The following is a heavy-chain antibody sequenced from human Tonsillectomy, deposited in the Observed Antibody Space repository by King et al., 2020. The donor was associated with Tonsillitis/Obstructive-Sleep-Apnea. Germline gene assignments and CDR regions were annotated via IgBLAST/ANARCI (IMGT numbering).Heavy chain of an antibody. CDR2: ISSSSSTI. V-gene: IGHV3-48*02. CDR1: GFTFSSYS. CDR3: ARVGGYCSSTSCPDPQVNYCYYYMDV. J-gene: IGHJ6*03. Sequence: QLVQSGGGLVQPGGSLRLSCAASGFTFSSYSMNWVRQAPGKGLEWVSYISSSSSTIYYADSVKGRFTISRDNAKNSLYLQMNSLRDEDTAVYYCARVGGYCSSTSCPDPQVNYCYYYMDVWGKGTTVTVSS. D-gene: IGHD2-2*01.